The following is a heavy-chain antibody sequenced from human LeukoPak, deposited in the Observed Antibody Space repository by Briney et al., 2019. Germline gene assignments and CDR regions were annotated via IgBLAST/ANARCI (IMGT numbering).Heavy chain of an antibody. D-gene: IGHD3-22*01. CDR2: IYHRGTT. J-gene: IGHJ5*02. CDR3: ARAAYDSSGYYGIGNWFDP. V-gene: IGHV4-38-2*02. CDR1: GFFVSSGYY. Sequence: SETLSLTCSVSGFFVSSGYYWGWIRQPPGKGLEWIGSIYHRGTTYYNPSLKSRVSMSVDTSKNQFSLKLSSVTAADTAVYYCARAAYDSSGYYGIGNWFDPWGQGTLVTVSS.